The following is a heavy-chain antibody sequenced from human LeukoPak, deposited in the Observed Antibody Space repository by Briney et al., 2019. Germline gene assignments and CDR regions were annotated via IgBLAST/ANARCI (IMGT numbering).Heavy chain of an antibody. V-gene: IGHV3-23*01. D-gene: IGHD3-22*01. CDR3: ARDKIVGYDSSGYPH. Sequence: PGGSLRLSCAASGFTFSSYAMSWVRQAPGKGLEWVSAISGSGGSTYYADSVKGRFTISRDNSKNTLYLQMNSLRAKDTAVYYCARDKIVGYDSSGYPHWGQGTLVTVSS. J-gene: IGHJ4*02. CDR1: GFTFSSYA. CDR2: ISGSGGST.